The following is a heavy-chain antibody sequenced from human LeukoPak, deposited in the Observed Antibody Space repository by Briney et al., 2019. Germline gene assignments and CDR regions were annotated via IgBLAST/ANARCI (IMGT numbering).Heavy chain of an antibody. V-gene: IGHV4-59*01. CDR1: GGSISSYY. CDR3: ARTGIITIFGVVIPNWFDP. J-gene: IGHJ5*02. CDR2: IYYSGST. D-gene: IGHD3-3*01. Sequence: SETLSLTRTVSGGSISSYYWSWIRQPPGKGLEWIGYIYYSGSTNYNPSLKSRVTISVDTSKNQFSLKLSSVTAADTAVYYCARTGIITIFGVVIPNWFDPWGQGTLVTVSS.